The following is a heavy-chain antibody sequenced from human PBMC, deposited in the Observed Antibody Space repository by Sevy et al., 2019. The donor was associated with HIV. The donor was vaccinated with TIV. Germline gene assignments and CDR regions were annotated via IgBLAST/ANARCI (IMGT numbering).Heavy chain of an antibody. D-gene: IGHD2-2*01. Sequence: GGSLRLSCAASGFTFSSYAMSWVRQAPGKGLEWVSAISGSGGSTYYADSVKGRFTISRDNSKNTLYLQMNSLRAEDTAVDYCAKDMGSGSIVVVPAAMMGLDYWGQGTLVTVSS. CDR3: AKDMGSGSIVVVPAAMMGLDY. CDR1: GFTFSSYA. CDR2: ISGSGGST. V-gene: IGHV3-23*01. J-gene: IGHJ4*02.